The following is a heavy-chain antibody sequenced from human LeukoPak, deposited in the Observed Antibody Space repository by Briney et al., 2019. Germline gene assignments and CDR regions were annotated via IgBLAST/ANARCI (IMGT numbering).Heavy chain of an antibody. J-gene: IGHJ4*02. CDR1: GGTFSSYV. CDR3: ARGITEGVDY. V-gene: IGHV1-8*01. Sequence: GASVKVSCKASGGTFSSYVISWVRQAPGQGLEWMGWTNPNSGNTGYVQQFQGRVTMTRDTSTSTFYMELSSLRSEDTAVYYCARGITEGVDYWGQGTLVTVSS. CDR2: TNPNSGNT. D-gene: IGHD1-20*01.